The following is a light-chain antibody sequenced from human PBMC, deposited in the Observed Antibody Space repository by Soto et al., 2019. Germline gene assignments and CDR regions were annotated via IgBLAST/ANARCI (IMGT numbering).Light chain of an antibody. Sequence: DIQMTQSPSTLSASVGDRVTITCRASQSISSWLAWYQQKPGKAPKLLIYKASSLESGVPSRFSGSGSGTEFTLTISGLQPDDFATYYCQHDTFGQGTKVEIK. CDR3: QHDT. CDR2: KAS. J-gene: IGKJ1*01. V-gene: IGKV1-5*03. CDR1: QSISSW.